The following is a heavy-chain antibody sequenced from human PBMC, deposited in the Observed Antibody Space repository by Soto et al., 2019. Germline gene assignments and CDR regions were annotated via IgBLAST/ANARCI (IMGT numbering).Heavy chain of an antibody. CDR2: ISSSSSNI. J-gene: IGHJ4*02. CDR1: GFTFSTCS. D-gene: IGHD5-12*01. Sequence: GGSLRLSCAASGFTFSTCSMNWVRQAPGKGLECVSSISSSSSNIYYADSVKGRFTISRDNVKNSLYLQMNSLRADDTAVYYCARDNGYDAATLDYWGQGTLVTVSS. CDR3: ARDNGYDAATLDY. V-gene: IGHV3-21*01.